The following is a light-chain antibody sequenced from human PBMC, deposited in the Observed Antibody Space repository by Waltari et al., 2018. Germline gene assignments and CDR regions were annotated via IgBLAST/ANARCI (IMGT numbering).Light chain of an antibody. CDR1: SSDDGGYNY. Sequence: QSALTQPRPVSGSPGQAVTISCTGPSSDDGGYNYVPWYQQHPGKAPKLMIYDVSKRPSGVPDRFSGSKSGNTASLTISGLQAEDEADYYCCSYAGSYTEVFGGGTKLTVL. J-gene: IGLJ2*01. CDR3: CSYAGSYTEV. V-gene: IGLV2-11*02. CDR2: DVS.